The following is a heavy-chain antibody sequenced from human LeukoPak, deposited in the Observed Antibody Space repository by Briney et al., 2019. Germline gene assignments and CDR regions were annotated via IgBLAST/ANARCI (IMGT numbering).Heavy chain of an antibody. CDR1: GYTLTELS. D-gene: IGHD3-22*01. Sequence: ASVKVSCKVSGYTLTELSMHWARQAPGKGLEWMGGFDPEDGETIYAQKFQGRVTMTEDTSTDTAYMELSSLRSEDTAVYYCATPRYYYDSSGYYAFDYWGQGTLVTVSS. J-gene: IGHJ4*02. CDR2: FDPEDGET. V-gene: IGHV1-24*01. CDR3: ATPRYYYDSSGYYAFDY.